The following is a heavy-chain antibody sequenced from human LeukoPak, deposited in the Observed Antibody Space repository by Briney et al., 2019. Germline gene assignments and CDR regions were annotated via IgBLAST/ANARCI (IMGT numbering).Heavy chain of an antibody. D-gene: IGHD4-23*01. CDR1: GGSISTYY. CDR2: IYYSGST. Sequence: PSETLSLTCSDSGGSISTYYWTWIRQPPGKGLEWIGYIYYSGSTQYNPSLKSRVTMSVETSKNQFSLSLTSATAADTAVYYCARDPAGNFGGAAYYFDSWGPGTLVTVSA. CDR3: ARDPAGNFGGAAYYFDS. V-gene: IGHV4-59*01. J-gene: IGHJ4*02.